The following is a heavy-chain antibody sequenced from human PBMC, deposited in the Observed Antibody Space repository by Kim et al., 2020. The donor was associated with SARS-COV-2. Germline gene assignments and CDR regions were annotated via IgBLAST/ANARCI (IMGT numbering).Heavy chain of an antibody. CDR1: GGTFSSYA. Sequence: SVKVSCKASGGTFSSYAISWVRQAPGQGLEWMGGIIPIFGTANYAQKFQGRVTITADESTSTAYMELSSLRSEDTAVYYCARGVPMVRGVMGYYYGMDVWGQGTTVTVSS. J-gene: IGHJ6*02. V-gene: IGHV1-69*13. D-gene: IGHD3-10*01. CDR3: ARGVPMVRGVMGYYYGMDV. CDR2: IIPIFGTA.